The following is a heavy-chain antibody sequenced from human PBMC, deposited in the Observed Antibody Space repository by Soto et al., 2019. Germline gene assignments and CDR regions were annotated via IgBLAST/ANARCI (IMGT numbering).Heavy chain of an antibody. D-gene: IGHD5-12*01. J-gene: IGHJ5*02. CDR3: ARGRWLGWFDP. CDR2: IYYSGST. V-gene: IGHV4-31*03. Sequence: QVQLQESGPGLVKPSQTLSLTCTVSGGSISSGGYYWSWIRQHPGKGLEWIGYIYYSGSTYYNPSLKRRVTISVDASKNPFSLKLSSVTAADTAVYYCARGRWLGWFDPWGQGTLVTVSS. CDR1: GGSISSGGYY.